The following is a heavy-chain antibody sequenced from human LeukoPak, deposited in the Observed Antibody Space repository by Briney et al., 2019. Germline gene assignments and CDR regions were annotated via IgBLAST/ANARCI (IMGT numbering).Heavy chain of an antibody. CDR3: ARERTLYVSGSGYGMDV. J-gene: IGHJ6*02. CDR1: GFTFSSYA. Sequence: GGSLRLSCAASGFTFSSYAMHWVRQAPGKGLEYVSAISSNGGSTYYANSVKGRFTISRDNSKNTLYLQMGSLRAEDMAVYYCARERTLYVSGSGYGMDVWGQGTTVTVSS. CDR2: ISSNGGST. D-gene: IGHD3-10*01. V-gene: IGHV3-64*01.